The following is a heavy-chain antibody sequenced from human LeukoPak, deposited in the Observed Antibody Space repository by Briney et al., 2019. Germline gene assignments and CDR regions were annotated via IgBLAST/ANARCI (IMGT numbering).Heavy chain of an antibody. V-gene: IGHV1-8*01. Sequence: GASVKVSCKASGYTFTSYDINWVRQATGQGLEWMGWMNPNSGNTGYAQKFQGRVTMTRNTSISTAYMELSSLRSEDTAVYYCARVRGIAVEYGMDVWGQGTTVTVSS. CDR2: MNPNSGNT. CDR1: GYTFTSYD. CDR3: ARVRGIAVEYGMDV. J-gene: IGHJ6*02. D-gene: IGHD6-19*01.